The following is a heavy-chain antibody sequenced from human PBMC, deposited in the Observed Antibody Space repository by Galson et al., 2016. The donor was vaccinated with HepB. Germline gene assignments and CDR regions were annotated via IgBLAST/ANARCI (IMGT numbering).Heavy chain of an antibody. J-gene: IGHJ4*02. Sequence: SLRLSCAASGFTFSSSWMSWVRQAPGNGLEWVANIKQDGSEKYYVDSVKGRFTISRDNVENSLYPQMSSLRAEDTAVYYCARYDHGEDRSDYWGQGTLVTVSS. V-gene: IGHV3-7*03. CDR3: ARYDHGEDRSDY. D-gene: IGHD4-17*01. CDR2: IKQDGSEK. CDR1: GFTFSSSW.